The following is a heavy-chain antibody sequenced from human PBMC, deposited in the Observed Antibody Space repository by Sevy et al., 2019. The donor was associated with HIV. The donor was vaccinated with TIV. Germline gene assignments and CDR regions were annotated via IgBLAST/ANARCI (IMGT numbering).Heavy chain of an antibody. CDR2: ISSSSSYI. CDR1: GFTFSSYS. Sequence: GGSLRLSCAASGFTFSSYSMNWVRQAPGKGLEWVSSISSSSSYIYYADSVKGRFTISRDNAKNSLYLQMNSLRAEDTAVYYCASDLPLRWTPRGAFDIWGQGTMVTVSS. V-gene: IGHV3-21*01. CDR3: ASDLPLRWTPRGAFDI. D-gene: IGHD4-17*01. J-gene: IGHJ3*02.